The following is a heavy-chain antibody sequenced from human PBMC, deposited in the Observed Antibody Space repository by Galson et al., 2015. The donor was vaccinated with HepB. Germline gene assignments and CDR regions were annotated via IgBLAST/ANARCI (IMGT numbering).Heavy chain of an antibody. D-gene: IGHD2-8*01. V-gene: IGHV3-23*01. CDR3: AKDQNLTKSVGYTYLYNGMDV. Sequence: SLRLSCAASKFSFSDYAMSWVRQAPGKGLEWLSFISGSGISTYYANSVKGRFTISRDNSNNMLYLQMNSLRAEDTAVYYCAKDQNLTKSVGYTYLYNGMDVAGQGTSVTVSS. CDR1: KFSFSDYA. CDR2: ISGSGIST. J-gene: IGHJ6*02.